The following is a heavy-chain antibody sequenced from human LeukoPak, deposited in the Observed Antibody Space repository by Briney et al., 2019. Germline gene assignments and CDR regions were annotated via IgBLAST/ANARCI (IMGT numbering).Heavy chain of an antibody. CDR2: ISSSSSTI. CDR3: ARALGSGAYCGGDCFIDY. D-gene: IGHD2-21*02. V-gene: IGHV3-48*04. J-gene: IGHJ4*02. CDR1: GFTFSSYS. Sequence: GGSLRLSCAASGFTFSSYSMNWVRQAPGKGLEWVSYISSSSSTIYYADSVKGRFTISRDNAKNSLYLQMNSLRAEDTAVYYCARALGSGAYCGGDCFIDYWGQGTLVTVSS.